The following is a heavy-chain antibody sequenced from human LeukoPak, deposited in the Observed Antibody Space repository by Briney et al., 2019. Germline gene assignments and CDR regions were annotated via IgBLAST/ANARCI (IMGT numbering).Heavy chain of an antibody. V-gene: IGHV3-74*01. J-gene: IGHJ5*02. CDR2: INSDGCST. CDR1: GFTFSSYW. CDR3: ARDAEYSSGWSRYGWFDP. D-gene: IGHD6-19*01. Sequence: GGSLRLSCAASGFTFSSYWMHWVRQAPGKGLVWVSRINSDGCSTSYADSVKGRFTISRDNAKNTLYLQMNSLRAEDTAVYYCARDAEYSSGWSRYGWFDPWGQGTLVTVSS.